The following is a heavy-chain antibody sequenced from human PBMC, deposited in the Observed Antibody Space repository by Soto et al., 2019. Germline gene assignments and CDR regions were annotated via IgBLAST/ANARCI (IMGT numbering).Heavy chain of an antibody. D-gene: IGHD6-6*01. Sequence: SETLSLTCTVSGGSISSGGYYWSWIRQHPGKGLEWIGYIYYSGSTYYNPSLKSRVTISVDTSKNQFSLKLSSVTAADTAVYYCAREIARPANRPFDYWGQGTLVTV. CDR3: AREIARPANRPFDY. CDR1: GGSISSGGYY. V-gene: IGHV4-31*03. CDR2: IYYSGST. J-gene: IGHJ4*02.